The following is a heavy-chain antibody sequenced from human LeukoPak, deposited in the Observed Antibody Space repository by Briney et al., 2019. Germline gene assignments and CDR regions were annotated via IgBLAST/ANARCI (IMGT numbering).Heavy chain of an antibody. CDR1: GGSISSSSYY. CDR3: ARGYYDFWSGYYPYYFDY. V-gene: IGHV4-39*07. J-gene: IGHJ4*02. D-gene: IGHD3-3*01. CDR2: IYYSGST. Sequence: SETLSLTCTVSGGSISSSSYYWGWIRQPPGKGLEWIGSIYYSGSTYYNPSLKSRVTISVDTSKNQFSLKLSSVTAADTAVYYCARGYYDFWSGYYPYYFDYWGQGTLVTVSS.